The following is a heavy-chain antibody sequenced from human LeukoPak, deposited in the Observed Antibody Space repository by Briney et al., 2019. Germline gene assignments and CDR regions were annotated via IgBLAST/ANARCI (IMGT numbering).Heavy chain of an antibody. D-gene: IGHD3-22*01. CDR1: GYTFTGYY. V-gene: IGHV1-2*02. J-gene: IGHJ3*02. Sequence: ASVKVSCKPSGYTFTGYYIHWVRQAPGQGLEWMGWINPSSGGTSCAQKFQGRVTMTRDTSISTAYMELSRLRSDDTAVYYRARDPTEISRSYYYDSSSLGAFDIWGQGTMVTVSS. CDR2: INPSSGGT. CDR3: ARDPTEISRSYYYDSSSLGAFDI.